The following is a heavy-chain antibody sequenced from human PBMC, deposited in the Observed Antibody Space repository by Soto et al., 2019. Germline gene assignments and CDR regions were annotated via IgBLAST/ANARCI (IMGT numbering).Heavy chain of an antibody. CDR2: INAYNGNT. V-gene: IGHV1-18*01. D-gene: IGHD4-17*01. CDR3: ARGGYGDYHY. Sequence: QVQLVQSEAEVKKAGASVKVSCKASGYSLTNYGIIWIRQAPGQGLEWMGWINAYNGNTKYAQKLQGRVTMTTETSTTTAYMELRSLRFDDTAIYYCARGGYGDYHYWGQGTPVTVSS. CDR1: GYSLTNYG. J-gene: IGHJ4*02.